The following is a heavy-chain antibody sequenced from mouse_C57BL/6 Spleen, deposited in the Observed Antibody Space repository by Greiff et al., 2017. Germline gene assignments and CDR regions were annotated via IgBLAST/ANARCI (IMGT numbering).Heavy chain of an antibody. D-gene: IGHD1-1*01. CDR2: IDPETGGT. J-gene: IGHJ1*03. Sequence: QVQLKQSGAELVRPGASVTLSCKASGYTFTDHEMHWVKQTPVHGLEWIGAIDPETGGTAYNQKFKGKAILTADKSSSTAYMELHSLTSEDSAVSYCSRGYYNGRGNWYFDVWGTGTTVTVSS. CDR1: GYTFTDHE. V-gene: IGHV1-15*01. CDR3: SRGYYNGRGNWYFDV.